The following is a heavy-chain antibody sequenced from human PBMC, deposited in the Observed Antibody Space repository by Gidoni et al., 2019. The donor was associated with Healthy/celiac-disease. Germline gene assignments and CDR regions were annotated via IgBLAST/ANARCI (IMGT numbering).Heavy chain of an antibody. Sequence: QLQLQESGPGLAKPSETLSLTCTVSGGSISSSSYYWGWIRQPPGKGLEWIGSSYYIGSTYANPSLKSRVTISVDPSKNQFSLKLSSVTAADTAVYYCARNRRDGYNIDYWGQGTLVTVSS. CDR3: ARNRRDGYNIDY. CDR1: GGSISSSSYY. J-gene: IGHJ4*02. V-gene: IGHV4-39*01. D-gene: IGHD5-12*01. CDR2: SYYIGST.